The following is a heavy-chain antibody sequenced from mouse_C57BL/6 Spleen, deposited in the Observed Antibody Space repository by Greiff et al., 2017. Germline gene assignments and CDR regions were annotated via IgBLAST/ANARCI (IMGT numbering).Heavy chain of an antibody. CDR3: AKGYYGSSYGYFDV. D-gene: IGHD1-1*01. V-gene: IGHV14-3*01. CDR1: GFNIKNTY. Sequence: EVQLQQSVAELVRPGASVKLSCTASGFNIKNTYMHWVKQRPDQGLEWIGRIDPANGNTKYALKFKGKATITADTSSNKDYLQLSSLTSEDTAIYYYAKGYYGSSYGYFDVWGTGTTVTVSS. J-gene: IGHJ1*03. CDR2: IDPANGNT.